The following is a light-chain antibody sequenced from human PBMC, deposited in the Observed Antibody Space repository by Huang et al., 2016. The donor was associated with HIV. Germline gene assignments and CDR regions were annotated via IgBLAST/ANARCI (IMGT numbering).Light chain of an antibody. V-gene: IGKV1-39*01. CDR3: QQSYRNPFT. J-gene: IGKJ3*01. Sequence: DIQMTQSPSYLSASVGDRVTITCRASQSISNYLNWYQQKPGKSPNLLIYAASSLQGGVPSMFSGSGSGTDFTLTISSLQPEDFATYYCQQSYRNPFTFGPGTKVDIK. CDR1: QSISNY. CDR2: AAS.